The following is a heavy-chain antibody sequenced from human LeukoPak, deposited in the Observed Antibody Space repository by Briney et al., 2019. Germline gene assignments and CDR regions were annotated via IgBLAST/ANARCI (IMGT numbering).Heavy chain of an antibody. CDR1: GGSFSGYY. J-gene: IGHJ4*02. CDR3: VRVHDYGNADY. D-gene: IGHD4-11*01. V-gene: IGHV4-34*01. Sequence: PSETLSLTCAVYGGSFSGYYWSWIRQPPGKGMEWIGEINHSGSTKYNPSLKSRVTISEDTSKNQFSLKLSSVTAADTAVYYCVRVHDYGNADYWGQGTLVTVSS. CDR2: INHSGST.